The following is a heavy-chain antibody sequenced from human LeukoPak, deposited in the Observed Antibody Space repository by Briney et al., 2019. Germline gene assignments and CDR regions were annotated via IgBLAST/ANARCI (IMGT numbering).Heavy chain of an antibody. Sequence: SVKVSCKASGGTFSTDSITWVRQAPGQGLEWMGRIIPILGIEKYAQKFQGRVTITADTSTSTAYMELSSLRSEDAAVYYCAREVGDYNWFDPWGQGTLVTVSS. J-gene: IGHJ5*02. CDR2: IIPILGIE. V-gene: IGHV1-69*04. CDR3: AREVGDYNWFDP. CDR1: GGTFSTDS. D-gene: IGHD2-21*02.